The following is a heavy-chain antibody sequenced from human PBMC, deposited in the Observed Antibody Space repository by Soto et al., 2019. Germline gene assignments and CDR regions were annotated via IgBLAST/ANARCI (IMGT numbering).Heavy chain of an antibody. CDR1: GFSFSDYY. V-gene: IGHV3-11*01. Sequence: SLRLSCAASGFSFSDYYMSWIRQAPGKGLEWVSLISTSGSSTDYADSVKGRFTISRDNAKNSLSLQMNSLRAEDTAVYYCANLAKNYYHYMDVWGKGTTVTVS. CDR2: ISTSGSST. J-gene: IGHJ6*03. D-gene: IGHD1-26*01. CDR3: ANLAKNYYHYMDV.